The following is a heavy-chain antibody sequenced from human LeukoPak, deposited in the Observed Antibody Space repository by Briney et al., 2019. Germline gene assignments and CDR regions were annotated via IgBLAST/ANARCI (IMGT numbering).Heavy chain of an antibody. CDR1: GYTFTGYY. D-gene: IGHD3-9*01. CDR3: ARDSGRGLRYFDWSTKYLNWFDP. V-gene: IGHV1-2*02. J-gene: IGHJ5*02. Sequence: ASVKVSCKASGYTFTGYYMHWVRQAPGQGLEWMGWINPNSGGTNYAQKFQGRVTMTRDTSISTAYMELSRLRSDDTAVYYCARDSGRGLRYFDWSTKYLNWFDPWGQGTLVTVSS. CDR2: INPNSGGT.